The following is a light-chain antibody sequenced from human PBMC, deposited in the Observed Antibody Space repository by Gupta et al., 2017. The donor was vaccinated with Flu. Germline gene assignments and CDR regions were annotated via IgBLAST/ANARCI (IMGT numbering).Light chain of an antibody. CDR1: GVRGYF. J-gene: IGLJ1*01. Sequence: GQTLTITSRGDGVRGYFASWYQQRSGQAPLLCIYSKNSRPAVLPERFSGTNCGRTASVTSAGAHADDDADYYSNSRDTTSNHCVFGPGTTVTVL. CDR3: NSRDTTSNHCV. CDR2: SKN. V-gene: IGLV3-19*01.